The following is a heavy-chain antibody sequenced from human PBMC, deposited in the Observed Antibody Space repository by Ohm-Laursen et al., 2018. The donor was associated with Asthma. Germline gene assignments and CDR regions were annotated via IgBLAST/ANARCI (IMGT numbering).Heavy chain of an antibody. Sequence: SLRLSCTASGFTFGDYGMHWVRQAPGKGLEWVTVISYDGGNKYYADSVGGRFTISRDNSKNTLYLHMNSLRVEDTAVYYCAREDYYGSGSCDSWGQGTLVTVSS. CDR2: ISYDGGNK. D-gene: IGHD3-10*01. V-gene: IGHV3-30*03. J-gene: IGHJ4*02. CDR1: GFTFGDYG. CDR3: AREDYYGSGSCDS.